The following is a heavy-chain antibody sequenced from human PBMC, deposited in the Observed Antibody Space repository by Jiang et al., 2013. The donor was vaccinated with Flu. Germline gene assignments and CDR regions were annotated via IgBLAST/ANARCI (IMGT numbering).Heavy chain of an antibody. D-gene: IGHD6-19*01. Sequence: AEVKKPGASVKVSCKTSGYTFSAYGISWVRQAPGQGLEWMGWISGHSGSTEYAQNLQGRVTLTTDTSVTTAYMELSSLRSDDTAVYYCARDGSGWYDYWGQGTLVTVSS. CDR3: ARDGSGWYDY. CDR1: GYTFSAYG. CDR2: ISGHSGST. J-gene: IGHJ4*02. V-gene: IGHV1-18*01.